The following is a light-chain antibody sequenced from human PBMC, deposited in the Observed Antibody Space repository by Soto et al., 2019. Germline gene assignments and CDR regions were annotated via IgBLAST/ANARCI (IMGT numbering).Light chain of an antibody. CDR2: KAS. J-gene: IGKJ1*01. CDR3: QQYKSSPWT. CDR1: QSISSW. V-gene: IGKV1-5*03. Sequence: DIQMTQSPSTLSASVGDRVTITCRASQSISSWLAWYQQKPGKAPKLLIYKASSLESGVPSKFSGSGSGTEFTLTSSSLQPDDFATYYCQQYKSSPWTFGQGTKVEIK.